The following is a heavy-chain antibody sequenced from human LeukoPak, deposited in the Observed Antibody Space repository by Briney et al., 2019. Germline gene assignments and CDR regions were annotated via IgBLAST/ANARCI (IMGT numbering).Heavy chain of an antibody. CDR2: ISGSGGST. CDR3: AKDLRIQLWLGYFDY. CDR1: GFTFSSYT. V-gene: IGHV3-23*01. J-gene: IGHJ4*02. Sequence: GGSLRLSCAASGFTFSSYTTSWVRQAPGKGLEWVSAISGSGGSTYYADSVKGRFTISRDNSKNTLYLQMNSLRAEDTAVYYCAKDLRIQLWLGYFDYWGQGTLVTVSS. D-gene: IGHD5-18*01.